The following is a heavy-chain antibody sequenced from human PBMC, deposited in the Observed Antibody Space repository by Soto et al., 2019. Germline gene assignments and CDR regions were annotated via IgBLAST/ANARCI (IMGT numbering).Heavy chain of an antibody. CDR1: GFTFSSYA. CDR2: ISYDGSNK. Sequence: ESGGGVVQPGRSLRLSCAASGFTFSSYAMHWVRQAPGKGLEWVAVISYDGSNKYYADSVKGRFTISRDNSKNTLYLQMNSLRAEDTAVYYCARETSGSYSLGAFDIWGQGTMVTVSS. CDR3: ARETSGSYSLGAFDI. V-gene: IGHV3-30-3*01. D-gene: IGHD1-26*01. J-gene: IGHJ3*02.